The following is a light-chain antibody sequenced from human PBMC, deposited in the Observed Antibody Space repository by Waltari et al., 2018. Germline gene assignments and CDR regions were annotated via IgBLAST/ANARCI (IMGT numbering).Light chain of an antibody. CDR1: SEHSAYA. CDR2: IDGGAGH. Sequence: QLAVTQSPSASASLGASVKLTCTLSSEHSAYAIAWHQHQPEKGPRFFMKIDGGAGHTQGDGIPARFSGFSSGAERYLTISSLQYEDEAAYYCQTWDPDTVVFGGGTKLTV. J-gene: IGLJ2*01. V-gene: IGLV4-69*01. CDR3: QTWDPDTVV.